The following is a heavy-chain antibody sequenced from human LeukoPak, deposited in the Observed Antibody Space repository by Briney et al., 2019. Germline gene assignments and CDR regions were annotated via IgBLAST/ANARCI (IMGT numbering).Heavy chain of an antibody. V-gene: IGHV3-53*01. CDR1: GYTVSSNY. Sequence: PGGSLRLSCAASGYTVSSNYMSWVRQAPGKGLEWVSVIYSGGSTYYADSVKGRFTISRDNSKNTLYLQMNSLRAEDTAVYYCARDKVRANYYYYYGVDVWGQGTTVTVSS. CDR2: IYSGGST. CDR3: ARDKVRANYYYYYGVDV. J-gene: IGHJ6*02.